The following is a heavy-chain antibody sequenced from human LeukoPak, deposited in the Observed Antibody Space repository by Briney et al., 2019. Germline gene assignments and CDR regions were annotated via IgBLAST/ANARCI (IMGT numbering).Heavy chain of an antibody. CDR3: ARTGGSGSNNWFDP. D-gene: IGHD3-10*01. J-gene: IGHJ5*02. CDR1: GFTFSNFG. Sequence: GGSLRLSCAASGFTFSNFGMNWVRQAPGKGLEWISYISSTSDTIFYADSVEGRFTISRDTAQNSLYLQINSLRVEDTAVYYCARTGGSGSNNWFDPWGQGTLVTVSS. V-gene: IGHV3-48*01. CDR2: ISSTSDTI.